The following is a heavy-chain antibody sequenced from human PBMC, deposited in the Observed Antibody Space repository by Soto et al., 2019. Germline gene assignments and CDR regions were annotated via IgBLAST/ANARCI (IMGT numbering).Heavy chain of an antibody. CDR1: GGSFNMYS. V-gene: IGHV1-69*06. CDR2: IIPMLGRP. D-gene: IGHD3-22*01. J-gene: IGHJ4*02. Sequence: QVQLVQSGAEVKQPGSSVKVSCRVSGGSFNMYSVSWVRQAPGQGLEWLGGIIPMLGRPSYAQGFKDRVSTADKSATAAYMELSSLRSDDTAVYYCARERSRYDRSGYYRPDDWGQGTLVTVSS. CDR3: ARERSRYDRSGYYRPDD.